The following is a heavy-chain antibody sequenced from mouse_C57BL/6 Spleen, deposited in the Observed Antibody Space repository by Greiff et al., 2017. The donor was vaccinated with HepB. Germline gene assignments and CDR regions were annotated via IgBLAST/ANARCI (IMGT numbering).Heavy chain of an antibody. D-gene: IGHD4-1*01. CDR1: GFTFSSYA. Sequence: EVQGVESGGGLVKPGGSLKLSCAASGFTFSSYAMSWVRQTPEKRLEWVATISDGGSYTYYPDNVKGRFTISRDNAKHNLYLQMSHLKSEDTAMYYCARVANWDGFDYWGQGTTLTVSS. J-gene: IGHJ2*01. CDR3: ARVANWDGFDY. CDR2: ISDGGSYT. V-gene: IGHV5-4*01.